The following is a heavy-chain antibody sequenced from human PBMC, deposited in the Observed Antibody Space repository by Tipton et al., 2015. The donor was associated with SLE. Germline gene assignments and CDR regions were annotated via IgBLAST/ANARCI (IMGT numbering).Heavy chain of an antibody. CDR3: ARICSSTSCYIDY. CDR1: GGSISSHY. Sequence: TLSLTCTVSGGSISSHYWSWIRQPPGKGLEWIGEINHSGSTNYNPSLKSRVTISVDTSKNQFSLKLSSVTAADTAVYYCARICSSTSCYIDYWGQGTLVTVSS. D-gene: IGHD2-2*02. CDR2: INHSGST. V-gene: IGHV4-34*01. J-gene: IGHJ4*02.